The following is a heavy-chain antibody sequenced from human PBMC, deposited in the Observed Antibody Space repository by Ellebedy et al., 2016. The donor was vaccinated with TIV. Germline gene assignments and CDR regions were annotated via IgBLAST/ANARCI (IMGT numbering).Heavy chain of an antibody. CDR1: GFTFGSSW. CDR3: ARSHKGTYCAADCLDY. D-gene: IGHD2-21*01. CDR2: INQDGSEK. Sequence: GGSLRLXCAVSGFTFGSSWMSWVRQAPGKGLEWVANINQDGSEKYYVDSVEGRFTISRDNAKNSLYLQMNSLRAEDTAVYYCARSHKGTYCAADCLDYWGHGTLVTVSS. J-gene: IGHJ4*01. V-gene: IGHV3-7*01.